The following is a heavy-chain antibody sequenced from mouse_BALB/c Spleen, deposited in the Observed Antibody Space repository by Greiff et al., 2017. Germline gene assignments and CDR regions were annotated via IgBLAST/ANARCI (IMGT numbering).Heavy chain of an antibody. CDR2: IWSGGST. Sequence: QVQLKESGPGLVQPSQSLSITCTVSGFSLTSYGVHWVRQSPGKGLEWLGVIWSGGSTDYNAALKSRLSISKDNSKSQVFLKMNSLQTDDTARYYCARSTMIPFAYWGQGTLVTVSA. D-gene: IGHD2-4*01. J-gene: IGHJ3*01. CDR1: GFSLTSYG. CDR3: ARSTMIPFAY. V-gene: IGHV2-4-1*01.